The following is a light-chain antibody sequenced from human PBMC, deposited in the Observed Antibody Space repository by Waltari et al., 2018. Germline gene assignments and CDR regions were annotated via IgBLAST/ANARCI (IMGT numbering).Light chain of an antibody. CDR1: QSVSSY. V-gene: IGKV3-11*01. CDR2: SAS. Sequence: SCRASQSVSSYLAWYQQMPGQAPRLLIHSASNRATGIPARFSGSGSGTDFTLTISSLEPEDFAVYYCQQRSNWRRTFGQGTKVEIK. CDR3: QQRSNWRRT. J-gene: IGKJ1*01.